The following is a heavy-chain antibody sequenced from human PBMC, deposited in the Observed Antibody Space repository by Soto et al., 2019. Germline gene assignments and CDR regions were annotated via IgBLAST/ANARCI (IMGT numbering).Heavy chain of an antibody. Sequence: PSETLSLTCAVYGGSFSGYYWSWIRQPPGKGLEWIGEINHSGSTNYNPSLKSRVTISGDTSKNQFSLKVTSVTAADTAVYYCARERYYGSGRPDYWGQGTLVTVSS. V-gene: IGHV4-34*01. J-gene: IGHJ4*02. CDR1: GGSFSGYY. CDR2: INHSGST. CDR3: ARERYYGSGRPDY. D-gene: IGHD3-10*01.